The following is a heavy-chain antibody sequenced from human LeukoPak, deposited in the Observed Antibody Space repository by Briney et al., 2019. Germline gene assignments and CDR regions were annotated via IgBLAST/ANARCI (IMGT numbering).Heavy chain of an antibody. J-gene: IGHJ4*02. V-gene: IGHV3-30-3*01. CDR1: GFTFSSYA. CDR2: ISYDGSNK. D-gene: IGHD3-16*01. Sequence: GGSLRLSCAAPGFTFSSYAMHWVRQAPGKGLEWVAVISYDGSNKYYADSVKGRFTISRDNSKNTLYLQMNSLRAEDTAVYYCARADYVWGSLNYFDYWGQGTLVTVSS. CDR3: ARADYVWGSLNYFDY.